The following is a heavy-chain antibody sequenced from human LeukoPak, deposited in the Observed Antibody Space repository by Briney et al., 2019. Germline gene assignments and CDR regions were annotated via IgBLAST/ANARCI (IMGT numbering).Heavy chain of an antibody. V-gene: IGHV3-7*05. CDR1: GFTFSSYW. Sequence: GGSLRLSCSGFTFSSYWVSWVRQAPGRGLEWVANIKPDGSVKSYADSVKGRFTISGDNSKNSLYLQMNSLRAEDTAVYYCARNGGRGGGYFDYWGQGTLVTVSS. J-gene: IGHJ4*02. D-gene: IGHD1-1*01. CDR3: ARNGGRGGGYFDY. CDR2: IKPDGSVK.